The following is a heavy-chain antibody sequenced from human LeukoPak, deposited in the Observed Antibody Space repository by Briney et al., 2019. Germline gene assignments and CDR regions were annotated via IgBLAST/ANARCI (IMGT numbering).Heavy chain of an antibody. Sequence: GGSLRLSCAASGFTFSNYDMNWVRQAPGKGLEWVSYISSSSSTIYYADSVKGRFTISRDNAKNSLYLQMNSLRDEDTAVYYCAKDFRIGYSAHFDYWGQGALVTVSS. J-gene: IGHJ4*02. D-gene: IGHD2-21*01. V-gene: IGHV3-48*02. CDR3: AKDFRIGYSAHFDY. CDR2: ISSSSSTI. CDR1: GFTFSNYD.